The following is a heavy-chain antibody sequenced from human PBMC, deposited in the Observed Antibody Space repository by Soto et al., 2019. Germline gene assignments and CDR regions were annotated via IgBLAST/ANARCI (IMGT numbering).Heavy chain of an antibody. J-gene: IGHJ3*02. CDR2: IIPIFGTA. D-gene: IGHD3-22*01. Sequence: SVKVSCKASGGTFSSYAISWVRQAPGQGLEWMGGIIPIFGTANYAQKFQGRVTITADEPTSTAYMELSSLRSEDTAVYYCASLLHYDSSGYDAFDIWGQGTMVTVSS. CDR3: ASLLHYDSSGYDAFDI. V-gene: IGHV1-69*13. CDR1: GGTFSSYA.